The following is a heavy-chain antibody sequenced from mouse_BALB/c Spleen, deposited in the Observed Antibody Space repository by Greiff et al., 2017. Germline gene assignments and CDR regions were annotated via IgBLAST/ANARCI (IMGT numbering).Heavy chain of an antibody. CDR3: ARGVYGSYWYFDV. D-gene: IGHD2-1*01. J-gene: IGHJ1*01. CDR1: GFTFSSYA. V-gene: IGHV5-6-5*01. Sequence: EVQLVESGGGLVQPGGSLKLSCAASGFTFSSYAMSWVRQTPEKRLEWVASISSGGSTYYPDSVMGRFTISSDNARNILYMQMSSLRSEDTAMYCCARGVYGSYWYFDVGGAGTTVTVSS. CDR2: ISSGGST.